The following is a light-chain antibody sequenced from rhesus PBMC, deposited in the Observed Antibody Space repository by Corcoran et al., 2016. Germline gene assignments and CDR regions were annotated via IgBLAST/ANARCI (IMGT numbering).Light chain of an antibody. Sequence: DIQMTQSPSSLSASVGDTVTITCRARQGISSWLAWYQQKPGKAPKLLIYKASRLQSGVPSRFSGSGSGTDFTLTISSLQSEDFATYYCQPYSSRPWTFGQGTKVEIK. CDR2: KAS. CDR3: QPYSSRPWT. J-gene: IGKJ1*01. V-gene: IGKV1-22*01. CDR1: QGISSW.